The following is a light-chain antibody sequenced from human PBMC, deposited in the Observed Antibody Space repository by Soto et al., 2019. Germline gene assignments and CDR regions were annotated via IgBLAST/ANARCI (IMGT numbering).Light chain of an antibody. CDR1: QSVSNN. Sequence: EIVMTQSPATLSVSPGERATLSFWASQSVSNNYLAWYQQKPGQAPRLLIYGASNRATGIPARFSGSGSGTEFTLSISSLQSEDFAVYYCQQYDYWPRTFGQGTKVDI. V-gene: IGKV3D-15*01. J-gene: IGKJ1*01. CDR2: GAS. CDR3: QQYDYWPRT.